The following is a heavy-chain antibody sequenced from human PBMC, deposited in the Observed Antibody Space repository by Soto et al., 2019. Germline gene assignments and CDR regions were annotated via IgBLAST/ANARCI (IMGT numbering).Heavy chain of an antibody. J-gene: IGHJ3*01. Sequence: DVPLVESGGGLIQPGESLRLSCAAFGFTISGKKYVAWVRQAPGKGLEWVSALYDIDGSFYADSVKGRFTTSSDSSKTTVYLQMNDLRPDDTAVYYCATWHEREHAYDVWGLGTTVTVSS. CDR1: GFTISGKKY. CDR2: LYDIDGS. V-gene: IGHV3-53*01. D-gene: IGHD1-1*01. CDR3: ATWHEREHAYDV.